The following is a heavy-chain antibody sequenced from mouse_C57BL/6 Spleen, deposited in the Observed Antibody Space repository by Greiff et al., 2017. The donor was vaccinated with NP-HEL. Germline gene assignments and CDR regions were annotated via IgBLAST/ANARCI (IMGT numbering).Heavy chain of an antibody. D-gene: IGHD2-3*01. Sequence: QVQLQQPGTELVKPGASVKLSCKASGYTFTSYWMHWVKQRPGQGLEWIGNINPSNGDTNYNGKFKGKATLTADKSSSTAYMQLSSLTSEDSAVYFCAYDGYPFAYWGQGTLVTVSA. CDR2: INPSNGDT. J-gene: IGHJ3*01. CDR3: AYDGYPFAY. CDR1: GYTFTSYW. V-gene: IGHV1-53*01.